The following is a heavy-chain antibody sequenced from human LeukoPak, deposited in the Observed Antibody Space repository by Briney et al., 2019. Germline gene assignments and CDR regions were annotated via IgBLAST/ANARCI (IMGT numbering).Heavy chain of an antibody. V-gene: IGHV4-61*02. CDR3: ARQDQGFYGDLDY. CDR2: IYTSGTT. Sequence: SETLSLTCTVSGGSISSGSYYWSWIRQPAGKGLEWIGRIYTSGTTNYNPSLKSRVTISLDTSKNQFSLMLSSVTAADTAVYYCARQDQGFYGDLDYWGQGTLVTVSS. D-gene: IGHD4-17*01. J-gene: IGHJ4*02. CDR1: GGSISSGSYY.